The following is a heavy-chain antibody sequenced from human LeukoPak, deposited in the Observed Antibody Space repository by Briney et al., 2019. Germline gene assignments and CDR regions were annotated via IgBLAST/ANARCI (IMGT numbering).Heavy chain of an antibody. Sequence: PSETLSLTCTVSGGSISSSSYYWGWIRQPPGKGLEWIGSIYYSGSTYYNPSLKGRVTISVDTSKNQFSLKLSSVTAADTAVYYCARAYCVGDCSVLHIYFDNWGQGTLVTVSS. CDR1: GGSISSSSYY. V-gene: IGHV4-39*07. CDR3: ARAYCVGDCSVLHIYFDN. J-gene: IGHJ4*02. D-gene: IGHD2-21*02. CDR2: IYYSGST.